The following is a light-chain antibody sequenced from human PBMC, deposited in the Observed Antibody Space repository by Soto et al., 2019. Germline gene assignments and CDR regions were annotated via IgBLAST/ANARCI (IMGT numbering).Light chain of an antibody. CDR2: DVN. Sequence: QSVLTQPASVSGSPGQSITISCTGTSSDIGAFTFVSWYQQHPGKVPKLMIFDVNRRPSGVSDRFSGSKSGNTASLTISGLQAEDEGDYYYSSYTSSSTHVFGSGTKVTVL. V-gene: IGLV2-14*03. CDR3: SSYTSSSTHV. CDR1: SSDIGAFTF. J-gene: IGLJ1*01.